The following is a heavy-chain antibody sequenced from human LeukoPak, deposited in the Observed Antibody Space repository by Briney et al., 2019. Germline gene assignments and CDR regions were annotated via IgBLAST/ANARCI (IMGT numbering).Heavy chain of an antibody. D-gene: IGHD6-19*01. V-gene: IGHV4-34*01. Sequence: ASETLSLTCTVSGGSISSYYWSWIRQPPGKGLGWIGEINHSGSTNYNPSLKSRVTISVDTSKNQFSLKLSSVTAADTAVYYCARYGPRGYSSGWYIGSYFDYWGQGTLVTVSS. CDR2: INHSGST. CDR1: GGSISSYY. J-gene: IGHJ4*02. CDR3: ARYGPRGYSSGWYIGSYFDY.